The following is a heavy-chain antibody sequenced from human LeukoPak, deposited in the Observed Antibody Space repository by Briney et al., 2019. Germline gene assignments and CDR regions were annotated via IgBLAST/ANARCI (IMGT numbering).Heavy chain of an antibody. J-gene: IGHJ5*02. CDR2: MNPNSGNT. Sequence: ASVKVSCKASGYTFTSYDINWVRQATGQGLEWMGWMNPNSGNTGYAQKFRGRVTMTRNTSISTAYMELSSLRSEDTAVYYCARRSDFWSGYSPFDPWGQGTLVTVSS. V-gene: IGHV1-8*01. CDR3: ARRSDFWSGYSPFDP. D-gene: IGHD3-3*01. CDR1: GYTFTSYD.